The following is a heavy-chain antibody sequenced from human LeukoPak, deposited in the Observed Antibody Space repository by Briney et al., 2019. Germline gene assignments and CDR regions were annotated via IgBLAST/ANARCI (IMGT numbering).Heavy chain of an antibody. Sequence: GGSLRLSCAASGSTFSSYAMSWVRQAPGKGLEWVSAISGSGGSTYYADSVKGRFTISRDNSKNTLYLQMNSLRAEDTAVYYCAKDGRVRGVSHDYWGQGTLVTVSS. J-gene: IGHJ4*02. CDR1: GSTFSSYA. CDR3: AKDGRVRGVSHDY. V-gene: IGHV3-23*01. D-gene: IGHD3-10*01. CDR2: ISGSGGST.